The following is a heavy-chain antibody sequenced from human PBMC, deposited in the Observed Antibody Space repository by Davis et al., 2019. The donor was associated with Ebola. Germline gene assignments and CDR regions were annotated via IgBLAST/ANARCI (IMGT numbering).Heavy chain of an antibody. D-gene: IGHD3-3*01. Sequence: PGGSLLSCAASGFTSSNYAMHWVRQAPRKGPQWVSVVSYSEREKFYADSVKGRFTISRDNSENTLYLQMNSLTADDTAVYYCARAVFHEVLDYWGQGTPITVSP. CDR2: VSYSEREK. V-gene: IGHV3-30*04. CDR1: GFTSSNYA. J-gene: IGHJ4*02. CDR3: ARAVFHEVLDY.